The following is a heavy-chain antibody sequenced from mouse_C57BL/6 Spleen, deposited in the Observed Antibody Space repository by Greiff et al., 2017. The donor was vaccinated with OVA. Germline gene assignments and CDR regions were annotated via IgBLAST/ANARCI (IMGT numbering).Heavy chain of an antibody. CDR3: ARTDYSGDYFDY. J-gene: IGHJ2*01. V-gene: IGHV1-82*01. CDR2: LYPGDGDT. CDR1: GYAFSSSW. Sequence: QVQLQQSGPELVKPGASVKISCKASGYAFSSSWMNWVKQRPGKGLEWIGRLYPGDGDTNYNGKFKGKATLTADNSSSTAYMQLSSLTSEDSAVYFCARTDYSGDYFDYWGQGTTLTVSS. D-gene: IGHD1-1*01.